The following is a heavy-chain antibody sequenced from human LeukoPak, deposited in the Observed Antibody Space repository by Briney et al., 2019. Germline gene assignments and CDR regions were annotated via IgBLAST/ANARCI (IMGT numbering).Heavy chain of an antibody. Sequence: GGSLRLSCAVSGFSVSGYWMTWVRQAPGKGLEWVANIKQDGSEKNYVDSVKGRFTISRDNAENSLFLQMNSLRVEDTAVYYCGREWQGGIAAAGTRIEGDYWGQGTLVAVSS. CDR1: GFSVSGYW. D-gene: IGHD6-13*01. CDR3: GREWQGGIAAAGTRIEGDY. J-gene: IGHJ4*02. CDR2: IKQDGSEK. V-gene: IGHV3-7*01.